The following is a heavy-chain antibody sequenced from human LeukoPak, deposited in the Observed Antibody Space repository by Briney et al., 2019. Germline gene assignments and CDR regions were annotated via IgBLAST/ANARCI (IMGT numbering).Heavy chain of an antibody. CDR3: ARRQYYYHSSGYYEYYFDY. D-gene: IGHD3-22*01. Sequence: PSETLSLTCAVYGGSFSGYYWSWIRQPPGKGLEWIGYIYYSGSTNYNPSLQSRVTISVDTSKNQFSLKLSSVTAADTAVYYCARRQYYYHSSGYYEYYFDYWGQGTLVTVSS. V-gene: IGHV4-59*08. CDR1: GGSFSGYY. CDR2: IYYSGST. J-gene: IGHJ4*02.